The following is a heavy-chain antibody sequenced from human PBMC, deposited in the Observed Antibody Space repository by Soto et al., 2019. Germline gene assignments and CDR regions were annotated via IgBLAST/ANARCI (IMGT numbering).Heavy chain of an antibody. J-gene: IGHJ4*02. V-gene: IGHV1-3*05. CDR1: GYTFASYA. CDR3: ARSILVVTALDY. Sequence: QVQLVQSGAEEKKPGASVKVSCKASGYTFASYAMHWVRQAPGQRLEWMGWINAGNGNTKYSQKFQGRVTITRDTSASTAYMELSSLRSEDTAVYYCARSILVVTALDYWGQGTLVTVSS. D-gene: IGHD2-21*02. CDR2: INAGNGNT.